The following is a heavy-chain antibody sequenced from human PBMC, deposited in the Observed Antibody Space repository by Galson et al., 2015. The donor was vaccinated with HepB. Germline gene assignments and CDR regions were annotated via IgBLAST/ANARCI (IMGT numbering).Heavy chain of an antibody. CDR1: GGSISSYY. D-gene: IGHD6-19*01. CDR3: ARGYSSTDY. Sequence: ETLSLTCTVSGGSISSYYWSWIRQPPGKGLEWIGYIYYSGSTNYNPSLKSRVTISVDTSKNQFSLKLSPVTAADTAVYYCARGYSSTDYWGQGTLVTVSS. CDR2: IYYSGST. J-gene: IGHJ4*02. V-gene: IGHV4-59*01.